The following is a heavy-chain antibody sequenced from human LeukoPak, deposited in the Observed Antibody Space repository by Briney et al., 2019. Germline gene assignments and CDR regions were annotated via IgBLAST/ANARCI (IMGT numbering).Heavy chain of an antibody. CDR1: GGSISSGSYY. CDR2: IYTSGST. V-gene: IGHV4-61*02. J-gene: IGHJ4*02. CDR3: ARGVIRRGYYYGFDY. Sequence: PSQTLSLTCTVSGGSISSGSYYWSWIRQPAGKGLESIGRIYTSGSTNYNPSLKSRVTISLDTSKNQFSLKLTSVTAADTAVYYCARGVIRRGYYYGFDYWGQGTLVTVSS. D-gene: IGHD3-22*01.